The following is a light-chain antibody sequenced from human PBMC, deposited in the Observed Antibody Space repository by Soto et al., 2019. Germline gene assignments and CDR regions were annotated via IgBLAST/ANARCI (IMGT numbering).Light chain of an antibody. CDR3: FSYTSSATSV. J-gene: IGLJ1*01. CDR1: SSDVGTYDY. CDR2: SVT. V-gene: IGLV2-11*01. Sequence: QSVLIQPPSLSGSPGQSVTISCTGTSSDVGTYDYVSWFQHHPGTVPKPMIYSVTSRPSGVPDRFSDSKSGNPASMTISGLQPGDGADYFCFSYTSSATSVLGTGTKVTVL.